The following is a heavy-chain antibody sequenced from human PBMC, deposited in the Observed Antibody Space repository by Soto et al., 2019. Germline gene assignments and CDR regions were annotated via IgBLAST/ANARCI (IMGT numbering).Heavy chain of an antibody. Sequence: QLQLQESGSGLVKPSQTLSLTCVVSGGSVSSDAYSWSWLRQPPGKGLEWIGYIYHTGSTYSTPSLESRVTLSIDKSKNQFSLRLSSVTAAETALYYCARGGFQLLPDYWGQGALVTVSS. CDR2: IYHTGST. V-gene: IGHV4-30-2*01. D-gene: IGHD2-2*01. J-gene: IGHJ4*02. CDR1: GGSVSSDAYS. CDR3: ARGGFQLLPDY.